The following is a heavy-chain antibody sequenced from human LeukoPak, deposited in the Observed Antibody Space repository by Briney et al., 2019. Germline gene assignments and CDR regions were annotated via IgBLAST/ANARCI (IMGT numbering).Heavy chain of an antibody. D-gene: IGHD3-22*01. CDR3: ARGGYYSEPFFDY. CDR2: IYYSGST. Sequence: PSETLSLTCTVSGGSISSYYWSWIRQPPGKGPEWIGYIYYSGSTNYNPSLKSRVTISVDTSKNQFSLKLSSVTAADTAVYYCARGGYYSEPFFDYWGQGTLVTVSS. V-gene: IGHV4-59*08. CDR1: GGSISSYY. J-gene: IGHJ4*02.